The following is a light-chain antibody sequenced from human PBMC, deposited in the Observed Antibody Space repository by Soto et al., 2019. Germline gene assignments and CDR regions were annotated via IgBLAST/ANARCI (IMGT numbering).Light chain of an antibody. V-gene: IGLV2-14*01. CDR3: SSYTSSSTV. J-gene: IGLJ1*01. Sequence: QSALTQPASVSGSPGQSITISCTGTSRDVGGYNYVSWYQQYPGKAPKLMIYEVSNRPSGVSNRFSGSKSGNTASLTISGLQAEDEADYYCSSYTSSSTVFGTGTKLTVL. CDR2: EVS. CDR1: SRDVGGYNY.